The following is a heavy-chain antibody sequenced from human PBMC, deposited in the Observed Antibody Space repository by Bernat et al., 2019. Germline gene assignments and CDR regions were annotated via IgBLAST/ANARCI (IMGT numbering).Heavy chain of an antibody. J-gene: IGHJ6*02. CDR1: GFTFSSYW. CDR2: IKQDGSEK. D-gene: IGHD5-24*01. CDR3: ARERKRHYYYYYGMDV. Sequence: VQLVESGGGVVQPGRSLRLSCAASGFTFSSYWMSWVRQAPGKGLEWVANIKQDGSEKYYVDSVKGRFTISRDNAKNSLYLQMNSLRAEDTAVYYCARERKRHYYYYYGMDVWGQGTTVTVSS. V-gene: IGHV3-7*01.